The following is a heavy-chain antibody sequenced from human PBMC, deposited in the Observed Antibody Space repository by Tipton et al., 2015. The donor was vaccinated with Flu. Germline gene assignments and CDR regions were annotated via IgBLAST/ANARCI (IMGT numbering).Heavy chain of an antibody. J-gene: IGHJ4*02. Sequence: SLTCAVYGGSFSGYYWSWIRQPPGKGLEWIGEINYSGSTNYDPSLKSRVTISVDTSKNQFSLKLSSVTAADTAVYYCARGGDYGDYDYWGQGTLVTVSS. CDR1: GGSFSGYY. V-gene: IGHV4-34*01. D-gene: IGHD4-17*01. CDR3: ARGGDYGDYDY. CDR2: INYSGST.